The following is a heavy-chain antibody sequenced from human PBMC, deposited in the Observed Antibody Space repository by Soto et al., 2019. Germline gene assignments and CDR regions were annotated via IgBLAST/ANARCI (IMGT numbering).Heavy chain of an antibody. D-gene: IGHD1-26*01. CDR2: IYWNDDK. CDR3: AHWEPVRLGENWFDP. Sequence: QITLKESGPTLVKPTQTLTLTCTFSGFSLSTSGVGVGWIRQPPGKALEWLALIYWNDDKRYSPSLKSRLTITKDTSKNQVVLTMTNMDPVDTATYYCAHWEPVRLGENWFDPWGQGTLVTVSS. J-gene: IGHJ5*02. CDR1: GFSLSTSGVG. V-gene: IGHV2-5*01.